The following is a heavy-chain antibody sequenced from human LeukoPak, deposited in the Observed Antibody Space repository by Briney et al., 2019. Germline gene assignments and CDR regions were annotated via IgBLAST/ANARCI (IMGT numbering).Heavy chain of an antibody. Sequence: GASVKVSCKVSGYTLTELSMHWVRQAPGKGLEWMGGFDPEDGETIYAQKFQGRVTMTEDTSTDTAYMELSNLRSEDTAVYYCATSHYGSGSYSTSYYYYYYGMDVWGQGTTVTVSS. CDR3: ATSHYGSGSYSTSYYYYYYGMDV. J-gene: IGHJ6*02. CDR1: GYTLTELS. D-gene: IGHD3-10*01. V-gene: IGHV1-24*01. CDR2: FDPEDGET.